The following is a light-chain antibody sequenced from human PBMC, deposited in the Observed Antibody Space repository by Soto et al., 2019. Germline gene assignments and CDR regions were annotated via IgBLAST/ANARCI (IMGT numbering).Light chain of an antibody. CDR1: QSIGKH. CDR3: QQGYTSSIT. CDR2: SVS. V-gene: IGKV1-39*01. Sequence: DLPMTQSPSALSASVGDRVTITCQASQSIGKHLNWYQQKPGKAPKFLIYSVSSLQSGVPSRFSGSGSGTDFTLTINSLQPEDFATYYCQQGYTSSITFGQGTRREIK. J-gene: IGKJ5*01.